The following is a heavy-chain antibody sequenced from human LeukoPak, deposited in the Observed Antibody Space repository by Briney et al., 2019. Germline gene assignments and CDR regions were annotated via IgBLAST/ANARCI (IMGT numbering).Heavy chain of an antibody. CDR1: GGSISSSSYY. CDR3: ARDLRRGYYFDY. V-gene: IGHV4-39*07. Sequence: SETLSLTCTVSGGSISSSSYYWGWIRQPPGKGLEWIGSMYYSGSTYYNPSLKSRVTISVDTSKNQFSLKLSSVTAADTAVYYCARDLRRGYYFDYRGQGTLVTVSS. CDR2: MYYSGST. J-gene: IGHJ4*02.